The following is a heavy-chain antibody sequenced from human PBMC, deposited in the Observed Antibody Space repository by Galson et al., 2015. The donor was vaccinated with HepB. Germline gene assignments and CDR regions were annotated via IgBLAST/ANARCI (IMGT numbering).Heavy chain of an antibody. V-gene: IGHV1-18*01. Sequence: SVKVSCKASGYTFSNFDISWVRQAPGQGLEWMGWISVYSGKTNYAQKFQDRVTMTTDTSTSTAYLEVRSLTSDDTAMYYCAREETLLYLGEYLRWGQGTLVVVSP. CDR2: ISVYSGKT. J-gene: IGHJ4*02. CDR1: GYTFSNFD. CDR3: AREETLLYLGEYLR. D-gene: IGHD3-10*01.